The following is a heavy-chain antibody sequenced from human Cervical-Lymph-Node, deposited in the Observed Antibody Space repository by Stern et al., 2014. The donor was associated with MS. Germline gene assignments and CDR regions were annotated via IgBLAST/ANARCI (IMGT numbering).Heavy chain of an antibody. CDR3: AKDRCSSTSCYMAD. CDR2: ISYDGSNK. V-gene: IGHV3-30*18. J-gene: IGHJ4*02. CDR1: GFTFSSYG. D-gene: IGHD2-2*02. Sequence: MQLVESGGGVVQPGRSLRLSCAASGFTFSSYGMHWVRQAPGKGLEWVAVISYDGSNKYYADSVKGRFTISRDNSKNTLYLQMNSLRAEDTAVYYCAKDRCSSTSCYMADWGQGTLVTVSS.